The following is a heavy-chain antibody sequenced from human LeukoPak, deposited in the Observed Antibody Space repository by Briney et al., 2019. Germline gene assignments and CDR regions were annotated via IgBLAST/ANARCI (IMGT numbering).Heavy chain of an antibody. CDR2: INWNGGST. V-gene: IGHV3-20*04. D-gene: IGHD2-2*01. CDR3: ARDRCSSTSCYAGGYYYYGMDV. Sequence: GGPLRLSCAASGFTFDDYGMSWVRQAPGKGLEWVSGINWNGGSTGYADSVKGRFTISRDNAKNSLYLQMNSLRAEDTALYYCARDRCSSTSCYAGGYYYYGMDVWGQGTTVTVSS. J-gene: IGHJ6*02. CDR1: GFTFDDYG.